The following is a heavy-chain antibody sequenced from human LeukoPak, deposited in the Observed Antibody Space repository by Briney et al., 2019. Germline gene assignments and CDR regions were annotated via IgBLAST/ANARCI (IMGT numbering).Heavy chain of an antibody. Sequence: PSETLSLTCTVSGGSISSYYWSWIRQPPGKGLEWIGHIYYSGSTNYNPSLKSRVTISVDTSKNQFSLKLSSVTAADTAVYYCARGGSSGWYTHSWFDPWGQGTLVTVSS. CDR2: IYYSGST. CDR1: GGSISSYY. CDR3: ARGGSSGWYTHSWFDP. V-gene: IGHV4-59*01. D-gene: IGHD6-19*01. J-gene: IGHJ5*02.